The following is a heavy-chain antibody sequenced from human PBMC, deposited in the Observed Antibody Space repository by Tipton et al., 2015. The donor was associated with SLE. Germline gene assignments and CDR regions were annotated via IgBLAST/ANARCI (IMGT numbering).Heavy chain of an antibody. CDR3: ASDLSYYGSARYWFDR. CDR2: IYYSGYT. D-gene: IGHD3-10*01. V-gene: IGHV4-31*03. Sequence: TLSLTCTVSGGSISSGNYYWNWIRQHPGKGLEWIGYIYYSGYTYYNPSLKSRVSISLDTSKNQFSLKLTSVTAADTAVYYCASDLSYYGSARYWFDRWGQGTLVTVSS. CDR1: GGSISSGNYY. J-gene: IGHJ5*02.